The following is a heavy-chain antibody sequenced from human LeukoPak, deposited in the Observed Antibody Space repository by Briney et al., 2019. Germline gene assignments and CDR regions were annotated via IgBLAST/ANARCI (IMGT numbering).Heavy chain of an antibody. Sequence: SVKVSCKASGGTFSSYAISWVRQAPGQGLEWMGGIIPIFGTANYAQKFQGRVTITADESTSTAYMELSSLRSEDTAVYYGARCRDYYGSGRNYYYMDVWGKGTTVTVSS. CDR3: ARCRDYYGSGRNYYYMDV. CDR1: GGTFSSYA. V-gene: IGHV1-69*13. CDR2: IIPIFGTA. D-gene: IGHD3-10*01. J-gene: IGHJ6*03.